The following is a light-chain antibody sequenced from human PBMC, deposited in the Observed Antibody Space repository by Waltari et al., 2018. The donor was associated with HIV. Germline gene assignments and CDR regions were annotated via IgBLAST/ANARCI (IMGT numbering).Light chain of an antibody. CDR1: RRAFETYNL. J-gene: IGLJ3*02. V-gene: IGLV2-23*02. Sequence: QSALTQPASVSGSPGQSITISCPGTRRAFETYNLVSWYQQHPGKAPKLLLYEVMKRPSGVSTRFSGSMSANTASLTISGLQAEDEADYYCCSYVGGDTWVFGGGTKLTVL. CDR3: CSYVGGDTWV. CDR2: EVM.